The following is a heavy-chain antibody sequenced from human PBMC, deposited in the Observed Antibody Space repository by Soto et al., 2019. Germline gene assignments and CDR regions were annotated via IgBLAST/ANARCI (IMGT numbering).Heavy chain of an antibody. J-gene: IGHJ5*02. CDR2: IYYSGST. CDR1: GGSISSGDYY. D-gene: IGHD3-10*01. CDR3: ARAWVMVRGVIIQNWFDP. V-gene: IGHV4-30-4*01. Sequence: PSETLSLTCTVSGGSISSGDYYWSWIRQPPGKGLEWIGYIYYSGSTYYNPSLKSRVTISVDTSKNQFSLKLSSVTAADTAVYYCARAWVMVRGVIIQNWFDPWGQGTLVTVSS.